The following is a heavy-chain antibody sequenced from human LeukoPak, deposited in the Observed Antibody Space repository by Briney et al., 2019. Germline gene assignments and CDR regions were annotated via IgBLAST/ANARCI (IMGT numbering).Heavy chain of an antibody. CDR1: GGTFSSYA. Sequence: SVKVSCKASGGTFSSYAISWVRQAPGQGLEWMGGIIPIFGTANYAQKFQGGVTITADESTSTAYMELSSLRSEDTAVYYCAIGSSGWYREFDYWGQGTLVTVSS. J-gene: IGHJ4*02. D-gene: IGHD6-19*01. CDR2: IIPIFGTA. CDR3: AIGSSGWYREFDY. V-gene: IGHV1-69*13.